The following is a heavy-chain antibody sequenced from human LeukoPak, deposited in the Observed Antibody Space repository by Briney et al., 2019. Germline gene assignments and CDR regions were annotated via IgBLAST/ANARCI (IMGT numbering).Heavy chain of an antibody. Sequence: ASVKVSCKASGYTFTGYYMHWVRQAPGQGLGWMGWINPNSGGTNYAQKFQGRVTMTRDTSISTAYMELSRLRSDDTAVYYCARGYYGSGTYGMDVWGQGTTVTVSS. J-gene: IGHJ6*02. CDR3: ARGYYGSGTYGMDV. V-gene: IGHV1-2*02. D-gene: IGHD3-10*01. CDR1: GYTFTGYY. CDR2: INPNSGGT.